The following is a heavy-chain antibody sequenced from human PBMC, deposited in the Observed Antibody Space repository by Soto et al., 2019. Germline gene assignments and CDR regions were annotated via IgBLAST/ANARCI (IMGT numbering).Heavy chain of an antibody. D-gene: IGHD3-16*02. CDR3: AKDRGCIDSFDY. J-gene: IGHJ4*01. Sequence: EVQLLESGGGLVQPGGSLRLSCAASGFAFSSYAMSWVRQAPGKGLEWVSSISGSTRGTYYADAVKGRFTISRDNSNNALYLQMNSLRAEDTAVYYCAKDRGCIDSFDYWGHGALVTVSS. V-gene: IGHV3-23*01. CDR1: GFAFSSYA. CDR2: ISGSTRGT.